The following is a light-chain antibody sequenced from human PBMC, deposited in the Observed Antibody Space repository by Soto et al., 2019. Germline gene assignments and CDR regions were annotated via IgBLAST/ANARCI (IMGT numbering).Light chain of an antibody. CDR2: GAS. CDR1: QSVSSSY. Sequence: EIVLTQSPGTLSLSPGERARLSCRASQSVSSSYLAWYQQKPGQAPRLLIYGASSRATGIPDRFSGSGSGTDFTLTISRLEPEDFAVYYCQQYGSSPITLGQGTRLEI. V-gene: IGKV3-20*01. CDR3: QQYGSSPIT. J-gene: IGKJ5*01.